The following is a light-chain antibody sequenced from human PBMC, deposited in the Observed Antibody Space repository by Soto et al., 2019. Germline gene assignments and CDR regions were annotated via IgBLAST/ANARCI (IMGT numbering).Light chain of an antibody. J-gene: IGLJ1*01. CDR2: EVS. CDR3: SSYSIRTAYL. CDR1: SSDVGGYDY. V-gene: IGLV2-14*01. Sequence: QSVLAQPASVSGSPGQPITISCTGTSSDVGGYDYVSWYQLHPGKAPKLMVFEVSNRPSGVSYRFSGSKSGNTASLTISGLQAEDEADYFCSSYSIRTAYLFGTGTKVTVL.